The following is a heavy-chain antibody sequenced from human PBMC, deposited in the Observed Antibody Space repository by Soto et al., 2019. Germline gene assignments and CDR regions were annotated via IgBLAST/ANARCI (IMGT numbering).Heavy chain of an antibody. CDR1: GFTFSSYG. CDR3: ARDGDPAY. Sequence: QVQLVESGGGVVQPGRSLRLSCAASGFTFSSYGMHWVRQAPGKGLEWVAVIWYGGSNKYYADSVKGRFTISRDNSKNTLYLQMNSLRAEDAAVYYCARDGDPAYWGQGTLVTVSS. J-gene: IGHJ4*02. V-gene: IGHV3-33*01. CDR2: IWYGGSNK. D-gene: IGHD7-27*01.